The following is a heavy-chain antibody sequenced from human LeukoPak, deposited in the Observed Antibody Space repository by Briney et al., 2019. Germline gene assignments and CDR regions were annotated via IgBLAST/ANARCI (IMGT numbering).Heavy chain of an antibody. Sequence: ASVKVSCKVSGYTLTELPMHWVRQAPGKGLEWMGGFDPEDGETIYAQKFQGRVTMTEDTSTDAAYMELSSLTSDDTAVYYCATDLAMVRGVIGGDYWGQGTLVTVSS. CDR1: GYTLTELP. CDR3: ATDLAMVRGVIGGDY. J-gene: IGHJ4*02. CDR2: FDPEDGET. D-gene: IGHD3-10*01. V-gene: IGHV1-24*01.